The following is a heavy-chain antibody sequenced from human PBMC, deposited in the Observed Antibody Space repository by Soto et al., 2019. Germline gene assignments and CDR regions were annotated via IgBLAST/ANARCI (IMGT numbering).Heavy chain of an antibody. CDR2: IYHSGGT. CDR3: ARMVYVAAVGTGKNYYYYYYGMDV. V-gene: IGHV4-30-2*02. CDR1: GGSISSGGYS. D-gene: IGHD6-13*01. Sequence: SETLSLTCAVSGGSISSGGYSWSWIRQPPGKGLEWIGYIYHSGGTYYTTSLKTRLTISKDTSKNQVVLIMTNMDPVDTATYYCARMVYVAAVGTGKNYYYYYYGMDVWGQGTTVTVSS. J-gene: IGHJ6*02.